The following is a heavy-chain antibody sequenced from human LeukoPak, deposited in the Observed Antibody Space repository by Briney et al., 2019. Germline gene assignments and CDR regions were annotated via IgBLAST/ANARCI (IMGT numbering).Heavy chain of an antibody. J-gene: IGHJ4*02. V-gene: IGHV4-59*01. CDR1: GGSISSYY. CDR2: IYYSGST. Sequence: SETLSLTCTVSGGSISSYYWSWIRQPPGKGLEWIGYIYYSGSTNYNPSLKSRVTISVDTSKNQFSLKLSSVTAADTAVYYCARGYRSGGSCYRTLDYWGQGTLVTVSS. D-gene: IGHD2-15*01. CDR3: ARGYRSGGSCYRTLDY.